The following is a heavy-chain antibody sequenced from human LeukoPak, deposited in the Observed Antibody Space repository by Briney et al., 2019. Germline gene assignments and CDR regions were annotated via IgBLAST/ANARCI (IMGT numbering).Heavy chain of an antibody. Sequence: GGSLRLSCAASGFIVRSSYMSWVRQAPGKGLEWVSVIYSGGSPDYADSAKGRFTISRDDSKNTLYLQMNSLRAEDTAVYYCARGSGSYQGYWGQGTLVTVSS. V-gene: IGHV3-53*01. CDR1: GFIVRSSY. CDR3: ARGSGSYQGY. D-gene: IGHD3-10*01. CDR2: IYSGGSP. J-gene: IGHJ4*02.